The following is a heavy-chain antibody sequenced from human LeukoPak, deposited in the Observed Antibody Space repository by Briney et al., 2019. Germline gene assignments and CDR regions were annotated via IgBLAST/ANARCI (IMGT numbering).Heavy chain of an antibody. CDR1: GGSISSSSYY. D-gene: IGHD3-22*01. Sequence: SETPSLTCTVSGGSISSSSYYWGWIRQPPGKGLEWIGYIYYSGSTNYNPSLKSRVTISVDTSKNQFPLKLSSVTAADTAVYYCARRGYYDSSGYYSYDAFDIWGQGTMVTVSS. V-gene: IGHV4-61*05. J-gene: IGHJ3*02. CDR3: ARRGYYDSSGYYSYDAFDI. CDR2: IYYSGST.